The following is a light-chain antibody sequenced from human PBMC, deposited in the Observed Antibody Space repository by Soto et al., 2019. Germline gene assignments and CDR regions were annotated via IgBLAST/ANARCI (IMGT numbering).Light chain of an antibody. J-gene: IGKJ2*01. CDR3: QQYGSSPPTYT. CDR2: GAS. V-gene: IGKV3-20*01. Sequence: EIVLTQSPGTLSLSPGERATLSCRASQSVSSSYLAWYQQKPGQAPRLLVYGASSRATGIPDRFSGSGSGTDFTLTISRLEPEDFAVDYCQQYGSSPPTYTLGQGTKLEIK. CDR1: QSVSSSY.